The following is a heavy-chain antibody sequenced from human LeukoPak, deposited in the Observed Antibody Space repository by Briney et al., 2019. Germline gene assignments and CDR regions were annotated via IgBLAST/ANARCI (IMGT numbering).Heavy chain of an antibody. J-gene: IGHJ4*02. V-gene: IGHV3-7*01. D-gene: IGHD2-2*01. Sequence: GGSLRLSCAASGFTFRNYWMGWVRQAPGKGLEWVANIKQDGSEKYYVDSVKGRLTISRDNAKNSLDLQMNSLRAEDTAVYYCVPAGLDYWGQGTLLTVSS. CDR2: IKQDGSEK. CDR3: VPAGLDY. CDR1: GFTFRNYW.